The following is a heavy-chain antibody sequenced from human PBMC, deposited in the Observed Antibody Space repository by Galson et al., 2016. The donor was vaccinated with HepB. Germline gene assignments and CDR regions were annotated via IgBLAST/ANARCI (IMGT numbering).Heavy chain of an antibody. CDR1: GFTVSDYY. CDR3: ARTSYRECTGTHCVNFRYCYYFSDV. Sequence: SLRLSCAASGFTVSDYYMTWVRQAPGKGLEWVSVVFLGGSTYYAQSAEGRFTISRDDSKNTLHPQMNSLTAEDTAVYFCARTSYRECTGTHCVNFRYCYYFSDVWGKGTTVT. CDR2: VFLGGST. V-gene: IGHV3-53*03. D-gene: IGHD2-8*02. J-gene: IGHJ6*03.